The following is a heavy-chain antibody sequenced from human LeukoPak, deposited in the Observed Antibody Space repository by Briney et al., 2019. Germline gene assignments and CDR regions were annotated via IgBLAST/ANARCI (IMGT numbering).Heavy chain of an antibody. CDR3: ASPTSVYYYGMDV. J-gene: IGHJ6*02. CDR1: GGSISSYY. Sequence: PSETLSLTCTVSGGSISSYYWSWIRQPPGKGLEWIGYIYYSGSTNYNPSLKSRVTISVDTSKNQFSLKLSSVTAADTAVYYCASPTSVYYYGMDVWGQGTTVTVSS. CDR2: IYYSGST. V-gene: IGHV4-59*12.